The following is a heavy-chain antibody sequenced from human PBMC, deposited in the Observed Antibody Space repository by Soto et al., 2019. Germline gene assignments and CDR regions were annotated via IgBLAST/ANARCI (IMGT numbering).Heavy chain of an antibody. J-gene: IGHJ6*02. D-gene: IGHD4-17*01. Sequence: QVQLQESGPGLVKPSGTLSLTCAVSGGSISSSNWWSWVRQPPGKGREWIGEIYHSGSTNYNPSLNSGITTAVDKSKKPFSVKLSSVTAAATALYYCARDPGDGDYEGYYYYGMDVWGQGTTVTVSS. CDR3: ARDPGDGDYEGYYYYGMDV. V-gene: IGHV4-4*02. CDR1: GGSISSSNW. CDR2: IYHSGST.